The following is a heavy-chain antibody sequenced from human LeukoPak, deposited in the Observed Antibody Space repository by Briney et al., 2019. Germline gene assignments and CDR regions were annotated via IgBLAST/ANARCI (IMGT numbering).Heavy chain of an antibody. D-gene: IGHD4-17*01. CDR1: GFTFGSYG. V-gene: IGHV3-30*02. J-gene: IGHJ4*02. Sequence: PGGSLRLSCAASGFTFGSYGTHWVRQAPGKGLEWVAFIRYDGSNKYYADSVKCRFTISRDNSMNTLYLQMNSPRAAETAVYSCAKDNYDYGDYDGGDYWGQGTLVTVSS. CDR3: AKDNYDYGDYDGGDY. CDR2: IRYDGSNK.